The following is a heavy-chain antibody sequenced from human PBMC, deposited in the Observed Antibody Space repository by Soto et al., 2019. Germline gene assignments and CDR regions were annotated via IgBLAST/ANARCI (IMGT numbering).Heavy chain of an antibody. CDR1: GYTFTSYG. CDR3: ATVLSYGSSGLGNFDY. CDR2: FDPEDGET. Sequence: ASVKVSCKASGYTFTSYGISWVRQAPGKGLEWMGGFDPEDGETIYAQKFQGRVTMTEDTSTDTAYMELSSLRSEDTAVYYCATVLSYGSSGLGNFDYWGQGTLVTVSS. D-gene: IGHD5-18*01. V-gene: IGHV1-24*01. J-gene: IGHJ4*02.